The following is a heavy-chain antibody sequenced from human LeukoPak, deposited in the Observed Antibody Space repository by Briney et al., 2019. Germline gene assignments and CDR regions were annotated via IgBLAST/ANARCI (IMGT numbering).Heavy chain of an antibody. V-gene: IGHV1-3*01. Sequence: ASVKVSCKASGYTFSSYVLHWVRQAPGQSLEWMGWINAGNGNTEYAQKFQGRVTITRDTSASTAYMELNSLRSEDTAVYYCARDTFGTSRPIEYWGQGTLVTVS. CDR1: GYTFSSYV. D-gene: IGHD2/OR15-2a*01. CDR3: ARDTFGTSRPIEY. CDR2: INAGNGNT. J-gene: IGHJ4*02.